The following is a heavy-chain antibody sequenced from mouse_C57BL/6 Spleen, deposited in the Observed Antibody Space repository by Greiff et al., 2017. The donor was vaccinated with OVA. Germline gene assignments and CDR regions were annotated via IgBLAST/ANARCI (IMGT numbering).Heavy chain of an antibody. J-gene: IGHJ2*01. D-gene: IGHD4-1*01. CDR3: ARWAGTWYFDY. CDR1: GYTFTNYW. Sequence: QVQLKQSGAELVRPGTSVKMSCKASGYTFTNYWIGWAKQRPGHGLEWIGDIYPGGGYTNYNEKFKGKATLTADKSSSTAYMQFSSLTSEDSAIYYCARWAGTWYFDYWGQGTTLTVSS. CDR2: IYPGGGYT. V-gene: IGHV1-63*01.